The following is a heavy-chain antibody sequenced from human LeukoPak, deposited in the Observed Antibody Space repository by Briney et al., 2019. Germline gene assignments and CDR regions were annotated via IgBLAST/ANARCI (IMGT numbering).Heavy chain of an antibody. CDR2: INEDGSEI. J-gene: IGHJ4*02. V-gene: IGHV3-7*01. D-gene: IGHD6-13*01. Sequence: GGSLRLSCAASGFTFSVYWMSWVRQAPGKGLEWVANINEDGSEIYHVDSMKGRFTVSRDNAKNSLNLQMNSLRAEDTAIYYCARAGAPGTVDYWGQGTLVIVSA. CDR3: ARAGAPGTVDY. CDR1: GFTFSVYW.